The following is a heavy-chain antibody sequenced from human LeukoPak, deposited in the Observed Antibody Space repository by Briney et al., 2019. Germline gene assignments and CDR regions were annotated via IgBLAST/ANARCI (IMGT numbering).Heavy chain of an antibody. Sequence: QTGGSLRLSCAASGFSVSNNYMSWVRQAPGKGLEWVSVIYGADNTYYADSVRGRFTVSRDNSKNTVYLQMNSLRAEDTAVYYCARDGGNLRSKVGMDVWGQGTTVTVSS. D-gene: IGHD4-23*01. V-gene: IGHV3-66*01. CDR3: ARDGGNLRSKVGMDV. CDR2: IYGADNT. CDR1: GFSVSNNY. J-gene: IGHJ6*02.